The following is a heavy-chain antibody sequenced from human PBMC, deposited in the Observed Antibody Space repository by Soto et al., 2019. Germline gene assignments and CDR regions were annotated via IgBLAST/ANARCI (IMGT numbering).Heavy chain of an antibody. Sequence: QVQLVESGGGVVQPGRSLRLSCAASGFTFSSYGMHWVRQAPGKGLEWVAVIWYDGSNKYYADSVKGRFTISRDNSKNTLYLQMNSLRAEDTAVYYCARGDSYYYDSSGYYYSWFDPCGQGTLVTVSS. D-gene: IGHD3-22*01. V-gene: IGHV3-33*01. J-gene: IGHJ5*02. CDR1: GFTFSSYG. CDR2: IWYDGSNK. CDR3: ARGDSYYYDSSGYYYSWFDP.